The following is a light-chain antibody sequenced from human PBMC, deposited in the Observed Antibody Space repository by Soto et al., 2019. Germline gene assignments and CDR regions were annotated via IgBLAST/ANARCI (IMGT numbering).Light chain of an antibody. CDR2: VNSGGSH. CDR3: QTCGTGSAIVV. Sequence: QSVLTQSPSASASLGASVKLTCTLSSGHSNYAIAWHQQQPEKGPRYLMKVNSGGSHIKGDGIPDRFSGSSSGAERYLFISSLQSEDEADYDCQTCGTGSAIVVFGGGTQLTVL. V-gene: IGLV4-69*01. J-gene: IGLJ7*01. CDR1: SGHSNYA.